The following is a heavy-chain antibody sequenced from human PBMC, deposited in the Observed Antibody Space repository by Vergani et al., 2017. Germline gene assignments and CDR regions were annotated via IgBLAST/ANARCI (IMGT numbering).Heavy chain of an antibody. D-gene: IGHD6-19*01. CDR3: AKEIEQEPWLGYFDY. Sequence: QVQLVESGGGVVQPGRSLRLSCAASGFTFSSYALHWVRQAPGKGLEWVAVISYDGSNKYYADSVKGRFTISRDNSKNTLYLQMNSLRAEDTAVYYCAKEIEQEPWLGYFDYWGQGTLVTVSS. J-gene: IGHJ4*02. CDR2: ISYDGSNK. CDR1: GFTFSSYA. V-gene: IGHV3-30-3*01.